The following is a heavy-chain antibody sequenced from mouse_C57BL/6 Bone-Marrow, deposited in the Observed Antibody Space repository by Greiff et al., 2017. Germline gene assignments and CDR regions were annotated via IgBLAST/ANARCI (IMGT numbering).Heavy chain of an antibody. Sequence: DVQLVESGGGLVQSGRSLRLSCATSGFTFSDFYMEWVRQAPGKGLEWIAASRNKANDYTTEYSASVKGRFIVSRDTSQSILYLQMNALRAEDTAIYYCARDAGSHFDYWGQGTTLTVSS. CDR3: ARDAGSHFDY. CDR1: GFTFSDFY. V-gene: IGHV7-1*01. J-gene: IGHJ2*01. CDR2: SRNKANDYTT.